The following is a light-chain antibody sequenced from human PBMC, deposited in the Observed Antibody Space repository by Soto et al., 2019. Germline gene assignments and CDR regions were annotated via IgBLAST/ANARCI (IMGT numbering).Light chain of an antibody. V-gene: IGLV1-40*01. CDR1: SSNIGSTYD. CDR3: QSYDDSLSVHYV. Sequence: SVLAQPPSVSVAPGQRVTISCPGSSSNIGSTYDVQWYQQLPGTAPKLLIHGNTNRPSGVPDRFSGSKSGTSASLAITGLQADDEADYYCQSYDDSLSVHYVFGTGTKVTVL. CDR2: GNT. J-gene: IGLJ1*01.